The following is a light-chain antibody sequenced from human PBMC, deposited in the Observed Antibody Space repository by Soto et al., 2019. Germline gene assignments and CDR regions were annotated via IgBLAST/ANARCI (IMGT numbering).Light chain of an antibody. J-gene: IGLJ1*01. CDR2: EVT. Sequence: QSALTQPASVSGSPGQSITISCTGTSGDIGSYNRVSWYQQHPGKAPELIIYEVTDRPSGVSNRCSGSKSGNTASLTISGLQAEDEAEYYCSSYTNINTRACVFGTGTKVTVL. CDR3: SSYTNINTRACV. V-gene: IGLV2-14*01. CDR1: SGDIGSYNR.